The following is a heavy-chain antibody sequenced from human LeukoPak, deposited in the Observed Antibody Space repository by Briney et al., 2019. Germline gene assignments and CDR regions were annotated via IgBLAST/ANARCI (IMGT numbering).Heavy chain of an antibody. Sequence: SETLSLTCTVSTYSISSGYYWGWIRRPPGKGLEWIGSIYHSGSSYYNPSLKSRVTISVDTSKNQFSLKLRSVTAADTAVYYCARGRYLGLDYWGQGTLVTVSS. V-gene: IGHV4-38-2*02. J-gene: IGHJ4*02. CDR1: TYSISSGYY. CDR3: ARGRYLGLDY. CDR2: IYHSGSS. D-gene: IGHD1-14*01.